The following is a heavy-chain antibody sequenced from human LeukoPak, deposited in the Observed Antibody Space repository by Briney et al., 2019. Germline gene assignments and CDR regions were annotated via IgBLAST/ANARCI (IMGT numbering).Heavy chain of an antibody. V-gene: IGHV4-4*07. J-gene: IGHJ4*02. CDR2: IYSSGIT. D-gene: IGHD6-19*01. CDR1: GGSISNYD. Sequence: PSETLSLTCTVSGGSISNYDWAWIRQPAGKGLEWIGRIYSSGITNYNPSLKSRVTMSVDTSKNQVSLKLSSVTAADTAVYYCARGFGCSPDYWGQGTLVTVSS. CDR3: ARGFGCSPDY.